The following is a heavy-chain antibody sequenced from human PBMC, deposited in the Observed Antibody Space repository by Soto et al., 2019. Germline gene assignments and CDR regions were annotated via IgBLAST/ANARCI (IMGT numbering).Heavy chain of an antibody. J-gene: IGHJ4*02. Sequence: EVQLVESGGGVVRPGGSLRLSCAASGFTFDDYGMSWVRQAPGKGLEWVSGINWNGGSTGYADSVKGRFTISRDNAKSSLYLQMKSLRAEDTALYYCARLYSSGWYGPGSYWGQGTLVTVSS. D-gene: IGHD6-19*01. V-gene: IGHV3-20*04. CDR1: GFTFDDYG. CDR2: INWNGGST. CDR3: ARLYSSGWYGPGSY.